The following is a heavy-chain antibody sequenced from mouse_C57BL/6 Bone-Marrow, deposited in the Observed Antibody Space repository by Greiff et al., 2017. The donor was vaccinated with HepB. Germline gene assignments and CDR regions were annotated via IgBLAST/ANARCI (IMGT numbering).Heavy chain of an antibody. V-gene: IGHV1-55*01. CDR3: ARRGLREGYFDV. CDR1: GYTFTSYW. D-gene: IGHD6-2*01. Sequence: VQLQQPGAELVKPGASVKMSCKASGYTFTSYWITWVKQRPGQGLEWIGDIYPGSGSTNYNEKFKSKATLTVDTSSSTAYMQLSSLTSEDSAVYYCARRGLREGYFDVWGTGTTVTVSS. CDR2: IYPGSGST. J-gene: IGHJ1*03.